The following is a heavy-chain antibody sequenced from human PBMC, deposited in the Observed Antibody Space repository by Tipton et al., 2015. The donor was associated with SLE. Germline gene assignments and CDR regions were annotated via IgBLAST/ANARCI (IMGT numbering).Heavy chain of an antibody. CDR2: YYYSGST. CDR3: ARSRGPGDATTAYYYYYGMDV. V-gene: IGHV4-59*01. CDR1: GGSISSYY. Sequence: TLSLTCTVSGGSISSYYWSWIRQPPGKGLEWIGYYYYSGSTNYNPSLKSRVTITVDTSKNQFSLKLSSVTAADTAVYYCARSRGPGDATTAYYYYYGMDVWGQGTTVTVSS. D-gene: IGHD1-1*01. J-gene: IGHJ6*02.